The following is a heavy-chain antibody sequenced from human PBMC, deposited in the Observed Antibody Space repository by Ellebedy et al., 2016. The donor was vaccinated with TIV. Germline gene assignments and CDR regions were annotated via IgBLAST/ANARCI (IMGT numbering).Heavy chain of an antibody. CDR1: GFTFVDYT. J-gene: IGHJ4*02. CDR2: MTNQAYGGTT. CDR3: ARQRYDSGGYGHDY. Sequence: GESLKISXTTSGFTFVDYTVNWVRQAPGKGLEWIGFMTNQAYGGTTEYAASVKGRFTISRDDSKNSLYLQMNSLKAENTAMYYCARQRYDSGGYGHDYWGQGTLVTVSS. V-gene: IGHV3-49*04. D-gene: IGHD3-22*01.